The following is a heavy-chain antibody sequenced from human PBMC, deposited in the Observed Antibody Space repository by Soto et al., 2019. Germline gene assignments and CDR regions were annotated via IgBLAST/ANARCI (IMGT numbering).Heavy chain of an antibody. V-gene: IGHV4-59*01. CDR1: GGSISSYY. CDR2: IYYSGST. Sequence: LSLTCTVSGGSISSYYWSWIRQPPGKGLEWIGYIYYSGSTNYNPSLKSRVTISVDTSKNQFSLKLSSVTAADTAVYYCASIPTQLDYGMDVWGQGTTVTVSS. CDR3: ASIPTQLDYGMDV. D-gene: IGHD6-6*01. J-gene: IGHJ6*02.